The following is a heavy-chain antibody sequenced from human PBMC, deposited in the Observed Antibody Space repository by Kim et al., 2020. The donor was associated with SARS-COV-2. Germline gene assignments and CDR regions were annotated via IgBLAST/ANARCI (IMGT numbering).Heavy chain of an antibody. CDR3: ASPKMDY. V-gene: IGHV3-7*01. J-gene: IGHJ4*02. CDR2: DGREK. Sequence: DGREKNDVDSVKGRFTISRDNAKNSLYLQMNSLRAEDTAVYYCASPKMDYWGQGTLVTVSS.